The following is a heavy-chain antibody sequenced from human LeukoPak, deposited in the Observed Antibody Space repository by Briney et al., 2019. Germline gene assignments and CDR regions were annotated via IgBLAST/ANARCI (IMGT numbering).Heavy chain of an antibody. J-gene: IGHJ4*02. CDR2: IYYSGST. Sequence: SETLSLTCTVSGGSISGYYWTWIRQPPGRGLELIGNIYYSGSTNYNPSLKSRVTISVDTSKNQFSLKLSSVTAADTAVYYCARTAVGSLDYWGQGTLVTVSS. V-gene: IGHV4-59*01. CDR1: GGSISGYY. CDR3: ARTAVGSLDY. D-gene: IGHD6-19*01.